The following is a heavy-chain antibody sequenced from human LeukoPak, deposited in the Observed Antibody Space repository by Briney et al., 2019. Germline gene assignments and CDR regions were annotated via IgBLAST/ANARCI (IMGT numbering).Heavy chain of an antibody. V-gene: IGHV4-34*01. CDR2: INHSGST. D-gene: IGHD6-13*01. CDR3: ASPTPRSGSSWQLDY. Sequence: KPSETLSLTRAVYGGSFSGYYWSWIRQPPGKGLEWIGEINHSGSTNYNPSLKSRVTISVDTSKNQFSLKLSSVTAADTAVYYCASPTPRSGSSWQLDYWGQGTLVTVSS. CDR1: GGSFSGYY. J-gene: IGHJ4*02.